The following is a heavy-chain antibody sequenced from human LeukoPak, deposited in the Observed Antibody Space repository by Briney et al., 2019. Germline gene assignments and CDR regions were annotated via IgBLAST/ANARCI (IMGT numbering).Heavy chain of an antibody. Sequence: KPSETLSLTCAVYGGSLSDYYWSWIRQSPGKGLEWIGEISHRGRTYYNLSLKSRVTISIDTSKNQFSLKLSSVTAADTAVYYCARLTKNDPGTYRFGKKKRGYMDVWGKGTTVTISS. V-gene: IGHV4-34*01. D-gene: IGHD3-16*02. CDR3: ARLTKNDPGTYRFGKKKRGYMDV. J-gene: IGHJ6*03. CDR2: ISHRGRT. CDR1: GGSLSDYY.